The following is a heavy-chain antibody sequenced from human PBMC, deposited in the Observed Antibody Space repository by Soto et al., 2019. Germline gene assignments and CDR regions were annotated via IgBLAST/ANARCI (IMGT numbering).Heavy chain of an antibody. CDR1: GFTFSSYA. CDR3: AKGGLDTIFGVVIKGNWFDP. V-gene: IGHV3-23*01. J-gene: IGHJ5*02. CDR2: ISGSGGST. Sequence: GGSLRLSCAASGFTFSSYAMSWVRQAPGKGLEWVSAISGSGGSTYYADSVKGRFTISRDNSKNTLYLQMNSLRAEDTAVYYCAKGGLDTIFGVVIKGNWFDPWGQGTLGTVS. D-gene: IGHD3-3*01.